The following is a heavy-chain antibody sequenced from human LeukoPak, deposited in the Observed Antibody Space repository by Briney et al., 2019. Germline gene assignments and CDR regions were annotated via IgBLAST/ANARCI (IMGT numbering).Heavy chain of an antibody. J-gene: IGHJ3*02. V-gene: IGHV3-66*02. Sequence: GGSLRLSCAASGITVMSNYMTWVRQAPGKGLEWVSVIFRGGNTYYTDSVKGRSTISRDNSKNTLYLQMNSLRAEDTAVYYCAGEDDYGGPNAFDIWGQGTMVTVSS. CDR2: IFRGGNT. CDR3: AGEDDYGGPNAFDI. D-gene: IGHD4-23*01. CDR1: GITVMSNY.